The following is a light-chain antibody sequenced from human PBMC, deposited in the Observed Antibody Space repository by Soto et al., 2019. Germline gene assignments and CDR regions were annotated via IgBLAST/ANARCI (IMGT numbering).Light chain of an antibody. J-gene: IGLJ2*01. V-gene: IGLV2-8*01. Sequence: QSALTQPPSASGSPGQSVTISCTGTSSDVGGYNYVSWYQQQPGQAPKFIIYEVSKRPSGVPDRFSGSKSGNTASLTVTGLQAEDEAYYYCSSYAGSNNVVFGGGTKLTVL. CDR2: EVS. CDR1: SSDVGGYNY. CDR3: SSYAGSNNVV.